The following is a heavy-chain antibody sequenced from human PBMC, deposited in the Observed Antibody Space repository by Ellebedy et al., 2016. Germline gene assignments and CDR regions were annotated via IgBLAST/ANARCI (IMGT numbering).Heavy chain of an antibody. CDR2: IYYSGST. CDR3: ARAFYYGSGSYYKGP. Sequence: SETLSLXXTVSGGSISSSSSYWGWIRQPPGKGLEWIGSIYYSGSTYYNPSLKSRVTISVDTSKNQFSLKLSSVTAADTAVYYCARAFYYGSGSYYKGPWGQGTLVTVSS. CDR1: GGSISSSSSY. J-gene: IGHJ5*02. V-gene: IGHV4-39*07. D-gene: IGHD3-10*01.